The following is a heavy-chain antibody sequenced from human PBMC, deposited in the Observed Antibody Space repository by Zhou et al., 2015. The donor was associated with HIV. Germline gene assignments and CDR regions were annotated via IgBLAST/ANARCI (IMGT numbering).Heavy chain of an antibody. CDR2: IIPIFGTA. D-gene: IGHD3-22*01. CDR1: GGTFSSYA. Sequence: QVQLVQSGAEVKKPGSSVKVSCKASGGTFSSYAISWVRQAPGQGLEWMGGIIPIFGTANYAQKFQGRVTITADESTSTAYMELSSLRSEDTAVYYCARAGLNYYDSSGYPEYYFDYWGQGTLVTVSS. CDR3: ARAGLNYYDSSGYPEYYFDY. J-gene: IGHJ4*02. V-gene: IGHV1-69*12.